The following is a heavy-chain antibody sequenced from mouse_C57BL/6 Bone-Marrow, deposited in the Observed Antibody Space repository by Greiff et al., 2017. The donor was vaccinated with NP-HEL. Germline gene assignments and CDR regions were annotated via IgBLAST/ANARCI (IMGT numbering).Heavy chain of an antibody. D-gene: IGHD1-1*01. CDR3: ARWGTTLVAPYAMDY. CDR1: GYTFTSYW. V-gene: IGHV1-55*01. CDR2: IYPGSGST. Sequence: QVQLKQSGAELVKPGASVKMSCKASGYTFTSYWITWVKQRPGQGLEWIGDIYPGSGSTNYNEKFKSKATLTVDTSTSTAYMQLSSLTSEDSAVYDCARWGTTLVAPYAMDYWGQGTSVTVSS. J-gene: IGHJ4*01.